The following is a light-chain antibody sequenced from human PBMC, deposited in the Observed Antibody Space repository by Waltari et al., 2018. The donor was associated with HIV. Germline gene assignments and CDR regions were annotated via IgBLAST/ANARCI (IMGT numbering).Light chain of an antibody. CDR1: PRAIGFSHF. CDR3: TSYSYSHHFA. Sequence: QSVLTQPASVSGSPGQSISISCTVTPRAIGFSHFLFWYQHLPGKAPRLIIYRGTARASGISSRFSASKSGNTASLSISGLQLEDEGDYYCTSYSYSHHFAFGGGTTLTVL. CDR2: RGT. V-gene: IGLV2-14*01. J-gene: IGLJ3*02.